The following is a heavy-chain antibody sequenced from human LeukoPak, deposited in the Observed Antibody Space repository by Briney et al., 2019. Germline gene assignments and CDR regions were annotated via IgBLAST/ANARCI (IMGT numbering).Heavy chain of an antibody. D-gene: IGHD1-26*01. J-gene: IGHJ4*02. CDR2: ISSSGSTI. V-gene: IGHV3-48*03. Sequence: GGSLRLSCAASGFTFSSYEMNWVRQAPGKGLEWVSYISSSGSTIYYADSVKGRFTISRDNAKNSLYLQMNSLRAEDTAVYYCARGFTSGSSNLDYWGQGTLVTVPS. CDR3: ARGFTSGSSNLDY. CDR1: GFTFSSYE.